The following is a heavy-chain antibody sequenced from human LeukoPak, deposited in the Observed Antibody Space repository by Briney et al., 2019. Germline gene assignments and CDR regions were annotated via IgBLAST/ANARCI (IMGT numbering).Heavy chain of an antibody. CDR3: ARLVVVPAAIQDYYYYMDV. J-gene: IGHJ6*03. CDR1: GGSISSSSYY. Sequence: PSETLSLTCTVSGGSISSSSYYWGWIRQPPGKGLEWIGSIYYSGSTYYNPSLKSRVTISVDTSKNQFSLKLSSVTAADTAVYYCARLVVVPAAIQDYYYYMDVWGKGTTVTVSS. CDR2: IYYSGST. V-gene: IGHV4-39*07. D-gene: IGHD2-2*01.